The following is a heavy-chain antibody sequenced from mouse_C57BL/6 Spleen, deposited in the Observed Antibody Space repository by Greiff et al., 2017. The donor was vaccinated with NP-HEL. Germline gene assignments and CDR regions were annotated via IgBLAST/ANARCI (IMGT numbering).Heavy chain of an antibody. V-gene: IGHV5-17*01. CDR2: ISSGSSTI. D-gene: IGHD2-4*01. CDR1: GFTFSDYG. CDR3: ARRDYDGGGDY. J-gene: IGHJ4*01. Sequence: EVKLVESGGGLVKPGGSLKLSCAASGFTFSDYGMHWVRQAPEKGLEWVAYISSGSSTIYYADTVKGRFTISRDNAKNTLFLQMTSLRSEDTAMYYCARRDYDGGGDYWGQGTSVTVSS.